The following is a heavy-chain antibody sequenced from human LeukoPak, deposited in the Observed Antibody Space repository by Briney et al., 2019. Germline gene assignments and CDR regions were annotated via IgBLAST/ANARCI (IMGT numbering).Heavy chain of an antibody. CDR3: ARDRPDSSGWYGGFDY. V-gene: IGHV1-46*01. CDR2: INPSGGST. CDR1: GYTFTSYY. D-gene: IGHD6-19*01. J-gene: IGHJ4*02. Sequence: ASVKVSCKASGYTFTSYYMHWVRQAPGQGLEWMGIINPSGGSTSYAQKFQGRVTMTRDTSTSTVYIELSSLRSEDTAVYYCARDRPDSSGWYGGFDYWGQGTLVTVSS.